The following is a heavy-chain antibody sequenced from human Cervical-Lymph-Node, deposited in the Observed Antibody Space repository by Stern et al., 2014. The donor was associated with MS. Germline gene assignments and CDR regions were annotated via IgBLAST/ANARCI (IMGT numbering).Heavy chain of an antibody. J-gene: IGHJ4*02. CDR2: ISCDGSKK. CDR3: ATSTGGGTLDY. V-gene: IGHV3-30*03. CDR1: GFSLSREG. Sequence: VHLVESGGGGVQPGKSLRLSCEASGFSLSREGVHWVRQAPGKGLEGVAVISCDGSKKFYEDSVKGRFTISRDNSKNTVYLQMNSLRPEDTAVYYCATSTGGGTLDYWGQGTLVSVSS. D-gene: IGHD3-16*01.